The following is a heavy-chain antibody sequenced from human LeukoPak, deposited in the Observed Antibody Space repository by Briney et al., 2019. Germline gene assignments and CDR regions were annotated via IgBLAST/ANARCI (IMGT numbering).Heavy chain of an antibody. D-gene: IGHD3-10*01. CDR3: ATYSSENVGDDY. CDR1: GGSISGDH. CDR2: IYYSGST. J-gene: IGHJ4*02. Sequence: SETLSLTCTVSGGSISGDHWNWIRQPPGKGLEWIGSIYYSGSTYYNPSLTSRVTISVDTSKNQFSLNLRSLTAADTAVYYCATYSSENVGDDYWGQGTLVTVSS. V-gene: IGHV4-59*05.